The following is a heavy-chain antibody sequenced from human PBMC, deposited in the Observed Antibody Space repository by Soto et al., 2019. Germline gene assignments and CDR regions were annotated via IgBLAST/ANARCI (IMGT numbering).Heavy chain of an antibody. D-gene: IGHD3-3*01. CDR2: INHSGST. V-gene: IGHV4-34*01. J-gene: IGHJ4*02. CDR1: GGSFSDYY. Sequence: SETLSLTCAVYGGSFSDYYWSWIRQPPGKGLEWIGEINHSGSTNYNPSLKSRVTISVDTSKSQFSLKLSSVTAADTAVYYCASSTIFGVVTTYYFDYWGQGTLVTVSS. CDR3: ASSTIFGVVTTYYFDY.